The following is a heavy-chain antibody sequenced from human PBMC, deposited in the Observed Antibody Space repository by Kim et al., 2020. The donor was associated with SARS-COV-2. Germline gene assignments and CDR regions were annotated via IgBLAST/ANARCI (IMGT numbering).Heavy chain of an antibody. D-gene: IGHD5-12*01. V-gene: IGHV3-13*01. Sequence: VKGRFTISRENAKTSLYLQMNSLRAGDTAVYYCARDSGYDSSYYYGMDVWGQGTTVTVSS. J-gene: IGHJ6*02. CDR3: ARDSGYDSSYYYGMDV.